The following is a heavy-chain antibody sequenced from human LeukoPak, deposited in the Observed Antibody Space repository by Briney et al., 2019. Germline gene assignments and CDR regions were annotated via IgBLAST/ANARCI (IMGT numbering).Heavy chain of an antibody. D-gene: IGHD5-12*01. CDR3: ARDDPTLDGATEIH. CDR2: ISSSGSTI. Sequence: PGGSLRLSCAASGFTFSDYYMSWIHQAPGQGLEWVSYISSSGSTIYYADSVKGRFTISRDNAKNSLYLQMNSLRAEDTAVYYCARDDPTLDGATEIHWGQGTLVPVSS. V-gene: IGHV3-11*01. CDR1: GFTFSDYY. J-gene: IGHJ4*02.